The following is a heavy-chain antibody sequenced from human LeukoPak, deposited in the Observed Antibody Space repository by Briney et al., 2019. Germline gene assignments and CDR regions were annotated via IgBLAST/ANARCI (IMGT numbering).Heavy chain of an antibody. D-gene: IGHD1-1*01. V-gene: IGHV1-2*02. CDR1: GFTFSGYY. CDR2: INPNSGGT. Sequence: ASVKVSCKAYGFTFSGYYMHWVRQAPGQGFEWMGWINPNSGGTNLAQKFQGRVTMTRDTSINTVYMELSSLGSDDTAVYYCARESRDTAWSLDLWGQGTLVTVSS. J-gene: IGHJ4*02. CDR3: ARESRDTAWSLDL.